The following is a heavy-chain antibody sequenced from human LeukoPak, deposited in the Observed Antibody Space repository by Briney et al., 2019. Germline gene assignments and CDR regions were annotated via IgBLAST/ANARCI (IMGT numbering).Heavy chain of an antibody. CDR3: AKGASASRYFDY. J-gene: IGHJ4*02. Sequence: GGSLRLSCAASGFTFSTYGLHWVRQAPGKGLEWVALIWYDGSNKYYADSVKGRFTISRDNSKNTLYLQMNSLRVEDAAVYYCAKGASASRYFDYWGQGTLVTVSS. CDR1: GFTFSTYG. V-gene: IGHV3-33*06. D-gene: IGHD1-26*01. CDR2: IWYDGSNK.